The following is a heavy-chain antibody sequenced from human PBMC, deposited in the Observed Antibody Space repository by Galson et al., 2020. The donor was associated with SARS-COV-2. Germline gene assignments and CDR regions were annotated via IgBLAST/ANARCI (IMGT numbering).Heavy chain of an antibody. V-gene: IGHV3-7*01. J-gene: IGHJ6*02. D-gene: IGHD6-13*01. Sequence: GESLKISCAASGFTFSSYWMSWVRQAPGKGLEWVANIKQDGSEKYYVDSVKGRFTISRDNAKNSLYLQMNSLRAEDTAVYYCARDEALIAAAAGSYYYGMDVWGQGTTVTVSS. CDR3: ARDEALIAAAAGSYYYGMDV. CDR2: IKQDGSEK. CDR1: GFTFSSYW.